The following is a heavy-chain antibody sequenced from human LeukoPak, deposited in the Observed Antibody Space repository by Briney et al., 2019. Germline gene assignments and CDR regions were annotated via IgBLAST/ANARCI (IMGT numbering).Heavy chain of an antibody. D-gene: IGHD3-10*01. V-gene: IGHV4-4*07. CDR3: ARDKKSYYGSGSPPWFDP. J-gene: IGHJ5*02. Sequence: PSETLSLTCTVSGGSISSYYWSWIRQPAGKGLEWIGRIYTSGSTNYNPSLKSRVTMSVDTSKNQFSLKLSPVTAADTAVYYCARDKKSYYGSGSPPWFDPWGQGTLVTVSS. CDR1: GGSISSYY. CDR2: IYTSGST.